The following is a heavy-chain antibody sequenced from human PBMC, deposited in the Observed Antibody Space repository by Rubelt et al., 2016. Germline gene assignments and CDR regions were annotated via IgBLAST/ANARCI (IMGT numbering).Heavy chain of an antibody. CDR1: GYTFISHY. CDR3: ARGLRSGWPWLPLDY. V-gene: IGHV1-46*01. D-gene: IGHD6-19*01. Sequence: GDSVGISCKASGYTFISHYIHWVRQAPGQGPEWMGIINPSGGNTNYAQKFQGRVTMTRDTSTGTVYMELSSLRSEDTAVYYCARGLRSGWPWLPLDYWGQGTLVTVSS. CDR2: INPSGGNT. J-gene: IGHJ4*02.